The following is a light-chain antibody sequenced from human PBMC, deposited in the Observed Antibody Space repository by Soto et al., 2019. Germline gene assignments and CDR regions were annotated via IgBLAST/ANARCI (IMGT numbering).Light chain of an antibody. CDR1: SSDVGSSNL. CDR3: CSYAGSSTSLV. V-gene: IGLV2-23*01. CDR2: EAS. J-gene: IGLJ3*02. Sequence: QSALTQPASVSGSPGQSITISCTGTSSDVGSSNLVSWYQQDPGKAPKLMIYEASARPSGVSDRFSGSRSGNTASLTISGLRAEDEADYYCCSYAGSSTSLVFGGGTKVTVL.